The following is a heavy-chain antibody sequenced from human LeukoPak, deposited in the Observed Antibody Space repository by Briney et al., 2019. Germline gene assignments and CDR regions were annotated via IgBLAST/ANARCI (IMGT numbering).Heavy chain of an antibody. CDR3: VKGGGYYYDSSGFGTQDDY. CDR2: IRYDGTNK. D-gene: IGHD3-22*01. V-gene: IGHV3-30*02. CDR1: GFTFSSYG. J-gene: IGHJ4*02. Sequence: GGSLRLSCAASGFTFSSYGMHWVRQAPGKGLEWVAFIRYDGTNKYYAVSVKGRFTISRDNSKNTLYLQMNSLRAEDTAVYYCVKGGGYYYDSSGFGTQDDYWGQGTLVTVSS.